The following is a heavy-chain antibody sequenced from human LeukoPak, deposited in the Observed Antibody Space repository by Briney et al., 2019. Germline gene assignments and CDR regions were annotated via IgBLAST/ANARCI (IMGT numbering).Heavy chain of an antibody. CDR2: IYTSGST. J-gene: IGHJ4*02. CDR1: GGSISSGSYY. V-gene: IGHV4-61*02. CDR3: AREREPEGLYYFDY. Sequence: SETLSLTCTVSGGSISSGSYYWSWIRQPAGKGLEWIGRIYTSGSTNYNPSLKSRVTISVDTSKNQFSLKLSSVTAADTAVYYCAREREPEGLYYFDYWGQGTLVTVSS. D-gene: IGHD1-26*01.